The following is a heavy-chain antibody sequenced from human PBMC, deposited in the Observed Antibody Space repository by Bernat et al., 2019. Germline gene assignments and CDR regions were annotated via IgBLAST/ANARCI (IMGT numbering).Heavy chain of an antibody. J-gene: IGHJ5*02. Sequence: QVQLVESGGGVVQPGRSLRLSCAASGFTFSSYAMHWVRQAPGKGLEWVAVISYDGSNKYYADSVKGRFTISRDNSKNTLYLQMNSLRAEDTAVYYWASYDFWSFDPWGQGTLVTVSS. CDR3: ASYDFWSFDP. CDR2: ISYDGSNK. V-gene: IGHV3-30-3*01. D-gene: IGHD3-3*01. CDR1: GFTFSSYA.